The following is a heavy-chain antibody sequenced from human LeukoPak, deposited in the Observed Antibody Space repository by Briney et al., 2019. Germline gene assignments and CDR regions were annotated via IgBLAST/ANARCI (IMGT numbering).Heavy chain of an antibody. D-gene: IGHD3-10*01. CDR2: IYYTGST. J-gene: IGHJ4*02. CDR1: GGSISTHY. CDR3: ARAQYASGSSFDY. V-gene: IGHV4-59*11. Sequence: SETLSLTCTVSGGSISTHYWSWIRQPPGKGLEWIGYIYYTGSTNYNPSLKSRVTMAIDTSKNQFSLELTFVSAADTAVYYCARAQYASGSSFDYWGQGTLATVSS.